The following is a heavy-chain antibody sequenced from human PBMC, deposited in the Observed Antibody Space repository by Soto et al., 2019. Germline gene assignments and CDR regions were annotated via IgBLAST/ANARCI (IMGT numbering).Heavy chain of an antibody. CDR1: GDSIGDYY. V-gene: IGHV4-4*07. D-gene: IGHD6-19*01. CDR3: ARMYNSGFYRPEGDYFFYGMDV. Sequence: NPSETLSLTCTVSGDSIGDYYWSWIRQPAGKGLEWIGRFYYSGNTKSNPSLKSRVTMSADTSKNQFSLSLRSVTAADSAIYYCARMYNSGFYRPEGDYFFYGMDVWGQGTKVTVSS. CDR2: FYYSGNT. J-gene: IGHJ6*02.